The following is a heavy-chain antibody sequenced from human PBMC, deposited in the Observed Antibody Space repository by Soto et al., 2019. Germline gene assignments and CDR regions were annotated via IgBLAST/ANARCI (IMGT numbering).Heavy chain of an antibody. CDR2: ISYDGSNK. CDR3: ARDLNYDILTGYRGVFDY. Sequence: QVQLVESGGGVVQPGRSLRLSCAASGFTFSSYAMHWVRQAPGKGLEWVAVISYDGSNKYYADSVKGRFTISRDNSKNTLYLQMNSLRAEDTAVYYCARDLNYDILTGYRGVFDYWGQGTLVTVSS. CDR1: GFTFSSYA. J-gene: IGHJ4*02. D-gene: IGHD3-9*01. V-gene: IGHV3-30-3*01.